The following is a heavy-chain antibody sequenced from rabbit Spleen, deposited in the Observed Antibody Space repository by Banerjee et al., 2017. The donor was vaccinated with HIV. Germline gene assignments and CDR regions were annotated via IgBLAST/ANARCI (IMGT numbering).Heavy chain of an antibody. V-gene: IGHV1S40*01. CDR2: IDSGSSAFT. CDR3: ARDSGSSFSSYGMDL. CDR1: GVSFSSDYY. D-gene: IGHD8-1*01. Sequence: SGGDLVKPGASLTLTCTASGVSFSSDYYMCWVRQAPGKGLEWIACIDSGSSAFTYFASWAKGRFTISKTSSTTVTLQMTSLTAADTATYFCARDSGSSFSSYGMDLWGPGTLVTVS. J-gene: IGHJ6*01.